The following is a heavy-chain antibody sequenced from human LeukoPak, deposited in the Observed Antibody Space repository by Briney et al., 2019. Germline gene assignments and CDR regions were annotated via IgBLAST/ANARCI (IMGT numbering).Heavy chain of an antibody. J-gene: IGHJ4*02. Sequence: SSVKVPCKASGGTFSSYAISWVRQAPGQGLEWMGGITLIFGTANYAQKFQGRVTITTDESTSTAYMELSSLRSEDTAVYYCARAYYDILTGFDYWGQGTLVTVSS. CDR1: GGTFSSYA. V-gene: IGHV1-69*05. D-gene: IGHD3-9*01. CDR2: ITLIFGTA. CDR3: ARAYYDILTGFDY.